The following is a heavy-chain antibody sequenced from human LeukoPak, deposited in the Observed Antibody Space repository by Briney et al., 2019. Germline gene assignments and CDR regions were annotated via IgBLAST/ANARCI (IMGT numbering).Heavy chain of an antibody. Sequence: SETLSLTCTVSGGSISSYYWSWLPQPPGKGLEWMGYIYYSGSTNYNPSLKSRVTISVDTSKNQFSLKLSSVPAADTAVYYCAALAVAGTVDYWGQGTLVTVSS. CDR3: AALAVAGTVDY. CDR2: IYYSGST. D-gene: IGHD6-19*01. J-gene: IGHJ4*02. V-gene: IGHV4-59*01. CDR1: GGSISSYY.